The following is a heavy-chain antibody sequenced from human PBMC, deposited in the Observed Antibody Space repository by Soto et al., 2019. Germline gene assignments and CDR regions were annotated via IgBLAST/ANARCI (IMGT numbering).Heavy chain of an antibody. CDR3: AKMPVYDTLTGYSRRGGHYAMDV. J-gene: IGHJ6*02. CDR1: GFTFSSYG. CDR2: ISYDGSNK. Sequence: QVQLVESGGGVVQPGRSLRLSCAASGFTFSSYGMHWVRQAPGKGLEWVAVISYDGSNKYYADSVKGRFTISRDNSKNTLYLQMNSLRAEDTAVYYCAKMPVYDTLTGYSRRGGHYAMDVWGQGTTVTVSS. D-gene: IGHD3-9*01. V-gene: IGHV3-30*18.